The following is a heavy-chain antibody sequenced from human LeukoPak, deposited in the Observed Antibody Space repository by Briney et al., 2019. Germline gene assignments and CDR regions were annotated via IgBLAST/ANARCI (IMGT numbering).Heavy chain of an antibody. CDR2: IIPIFGTA. CDR3: ARVADIVATPGWGSAFDI. D-gene: IGHD5-12*01. J-gene: IGHJ3*02. CDR1: GGTFISYA. V-gene: IGHV1-69*13. Sequence: GASVKVSCKASGGTFISYAISWVRQAPGQGLEWMGGIIPIFGTANYAQKFQGRVTITADESTSTAYMELSSLRSEDTAVYYCARVADIVATPGWGSAFDIWGQGTMVTVSS.